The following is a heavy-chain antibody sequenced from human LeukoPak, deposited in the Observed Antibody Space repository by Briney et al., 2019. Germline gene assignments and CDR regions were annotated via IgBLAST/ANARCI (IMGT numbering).Heavy chain of an antibody. J-gene: IGHJ4*02. D-gene: IGHD5-18*01. CDR3: ARAGSGFSYGYANFDY. Sequence: GGSLRLSCAASGFTFSSYAMHWVRQAPGKGLEYVSAISSNGGSTFYANSVKGRFTTSRDNSKNTLHLQMGSLRPEDMAVYYCARAGSGFSYGYANFDYWGQGTLVTVSS. CDR2: ISSNGGST. CDR1: GFTFSSYA. V-gene: IGHV3-64*01.